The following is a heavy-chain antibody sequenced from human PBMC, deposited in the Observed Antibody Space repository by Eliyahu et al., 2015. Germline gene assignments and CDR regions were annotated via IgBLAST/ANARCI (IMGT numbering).Heavy chain of an antibody. CDR2: ISXSSTYI. Sequence: EVQLVESGGGLVFAIPPSXAXIXFXFSTXNMNWXRQAXGXGLEWVSSISXSSTYIQYADSVKGRFSISRDNAKNSLYLQMNSLRAEDTAMYYCASIDSSGYFYFDIWGQGTKVTVSS. V-gene: IGHV3-21*01. CDR3: ASIDSSGYFYFDI. J-gene: IGHJ3*02. CDR1: XFXFSTXN. D-gene: IGHD3-22*01.